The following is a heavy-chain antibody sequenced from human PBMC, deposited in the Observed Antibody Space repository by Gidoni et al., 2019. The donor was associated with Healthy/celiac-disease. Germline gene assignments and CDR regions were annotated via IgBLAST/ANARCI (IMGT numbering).Heavy chain of an antibody. CDR3: ARDSGIPHGSSSGGFDY. D-gene: IGHD3-16*01. CDR1: GFTVSRYE. V-gene: IGHV3-30-3*01. J-gene: IGHJ4*02. Sequence: QVQLVESGGGVVQPGRSLRLSCAAAGFTVSRYEMHWVRQAPGKGLEWVAFISYDGSNKYYADSVKGRFTISRDNSKNTLYLQMNSLRAEDTAVYYCARDSGIPHGSSSGGFDYWGQGTLVTVSA. CDR2: ISYDGSNK.